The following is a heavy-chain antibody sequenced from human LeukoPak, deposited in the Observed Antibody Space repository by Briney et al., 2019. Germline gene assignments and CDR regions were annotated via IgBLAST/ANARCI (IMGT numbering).Heavy chain of an antibody. D-gene: IGHD4-17*01. CDR3: ARDFYGDSFDY. Sequence: GGSLRLSCAASGFTFSSYWMHWVRQAPGKGLVWVSRINSDGSSTSYADSVKGRFTISRDNAKNTLYPQMNSLRAEDTAVYYCARDFYGDSFDYWGQGTLVTVSS. V-gene: IGHV3-74*01. CDR2: INSDGSST. J-gene: IGHJ4*02. CDR1: GFTFSSYW.